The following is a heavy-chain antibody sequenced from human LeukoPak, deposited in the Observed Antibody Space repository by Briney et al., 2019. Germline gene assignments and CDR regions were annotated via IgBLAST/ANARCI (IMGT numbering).Heavy chain of an antibody. CDR1: GDSSTSGTSY. V-gene: IGHV4-39*01. CDR2: IHYSGNS. J-gene: IGHJ4*02. Sequence: PSETLSLTGTVAGDSSTSGTSYWGWARHPPGRGLEWIGSIHYSGNSSYNPSLKSPVTISVDTSKTKFSLNLSSVTAADTAVYYCSGRMGATIWTWMEFWGQGILVTVSS. CDR3: SGRMGATIWTWMEF. D-gene: IGHD1-26*01.